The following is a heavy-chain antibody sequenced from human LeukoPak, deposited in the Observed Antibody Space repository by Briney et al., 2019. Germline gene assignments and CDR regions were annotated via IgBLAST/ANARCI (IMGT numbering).Heavy chain of an antibody. CDR3: ARGPPRHYYYDSSGYYLPFDY. J-gene: IGHJ4*02. Sequence: SETLSLTCAVYGGSFSGYYWSWIRQPPGKGLEWIGEINHSGGTNYNPSLKSRVTISVDTSKNQFSLKLSSVTAADTAVYYCARGPPRHYYYDSSGYYLPFDYWGQGTLVTVSS. V-gene: IGHV4-34*01. D-gene: IGHD3-22*01. CDR1: GGSFSGYY. CDR2: INHSGGT.